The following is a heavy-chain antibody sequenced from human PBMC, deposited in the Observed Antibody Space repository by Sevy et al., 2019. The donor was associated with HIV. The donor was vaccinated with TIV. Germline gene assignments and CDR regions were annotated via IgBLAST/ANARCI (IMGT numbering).Heavy chain of an antibody. V-gene: IGHV3-74*01. D-gene: IGHD6-13*01. CDR3: ARVGIAAAGDYYYYMDV. CDR1: GFTFSSYW. J-gene: IGHJ6*03. Sequence: GGSLRLSCAASGFTFSSYWMHWVRQAPGKGLVWVSRINSDGSSTSYADSVKGRFTISRDNAKNTLCLQMNSLRAEDTAVYYCARVGIAAAGDYYYYMDVWGKGTTVTVSS. CDR2: INSDGSST.